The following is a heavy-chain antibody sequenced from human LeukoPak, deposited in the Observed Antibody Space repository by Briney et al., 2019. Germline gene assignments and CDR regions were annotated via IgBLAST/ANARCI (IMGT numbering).Heavy chain of an antibody. Sequence: GGSLRLSCAASGFTVSSDYMSWVRQAPGKGLEWVSVIYSGGSTYYADSVKGRFTISRDNSKSTLYLVMNSLRAEDTAVYYCAKEDGNYGSGRYYYFDYWGQGTLVTVSS. V-gene: IGHV3-53*01. J-gene: IGHJ4*02. CDR3: AKEDGNYGSGRYYYFDY. CDR2: IYSGGST. CDR1: GFTVSSDY. D-gene: IGHD3-10*01.